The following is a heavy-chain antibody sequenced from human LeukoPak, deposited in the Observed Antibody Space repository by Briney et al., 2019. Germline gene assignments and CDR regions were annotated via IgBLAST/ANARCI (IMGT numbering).Heavy chain of an antibody. CDR2: INHSGST. J-gene: IGHJ4*02. V-gene: IGHV4-34*01. Sequence: PSETLSLTCAVYGGSFSGYYWSWIRQPPGKGLEWIGEINHSGSTNYNPSLKSRVTISVDTSKNQFSLKLSSVTAADTAVYYCASGRTTVIDYWGQGTLVTVSS. CDR3: ASGRTTVIDY. D-gene: IGHD4-17*01. CDR1: GGSFSGYY.